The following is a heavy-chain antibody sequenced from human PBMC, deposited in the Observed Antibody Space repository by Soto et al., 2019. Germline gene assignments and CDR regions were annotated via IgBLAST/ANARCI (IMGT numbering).Heavy chain of an antibody. CDR3: EKENGYSSSWFEFDY. V-gene: IGHV3-23*01. D-gene: IGHD6-13*01. J-gene: IGHJ4*01. Sequence: EVQLLESGGGLVQPGGSLRLSCAASGFTFSSYAMSWVRQAPGKGLEWVSAISGSGGSTYYADYVKGRFTISRDNSQNTQYLQINSLRAEDTAVYYCEKENGYSSSWFEFDYWGHGTMVTVSS. CDR2: ISGSGGST. CDR1: GFTFSSYA.